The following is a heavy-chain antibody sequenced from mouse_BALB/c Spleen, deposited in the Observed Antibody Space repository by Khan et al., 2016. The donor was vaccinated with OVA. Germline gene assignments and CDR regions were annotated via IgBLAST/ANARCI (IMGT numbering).Heavy chain of an antibody. CDR3: TRSGYGAFAY. CDR2: INPSNGGI. CDR1: GYTFTSYY. D-gene: IGHD1-1*02. Sequence: VQLQESGAELVKPGASVRLSCKTSGYTFTSYYLYWVKQRPGQGLEWIGDINPSNGGINFNEKFKSKATLTVDKSSSTAYMQLSSLTSEDSAVXYCTRSGYGAFAYWGQGTLVTVSA. J-gene: IGHJ3*01. V-gene: IGHV1-53*01.